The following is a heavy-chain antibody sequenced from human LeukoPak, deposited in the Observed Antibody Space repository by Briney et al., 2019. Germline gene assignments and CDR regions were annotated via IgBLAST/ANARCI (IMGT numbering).Heavy chain of an antibody. J-gene: IGHJ5*02. CDR3: ARDPEGYCSSTSCYPFFDP. Sequence: ASVKVSCKASGGTFSSYAISWVRQAPGQGLEWMGGIIPIFGTANYAQKFQGRVTITTDESTSTAYMELSSLRSEDTAVYYCARDPEGYCSSTSCYPFFDPWGQGTLVTVSS. V-gene: IGHV1-69*05. CDR2: IIPIFGTA. D-gene: IGHD2-2*01. CDR1: GGTFSSYA.